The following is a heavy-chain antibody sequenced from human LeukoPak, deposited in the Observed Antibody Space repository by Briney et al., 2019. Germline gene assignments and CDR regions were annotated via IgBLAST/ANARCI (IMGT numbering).Heavy chain of an antibody. CDR3: ARQGYYYDSNHDAFDI. D-gene: IGHD3-22*01. Sequence: SESLSLTCAVYGGSFSDYYWSWVRQAPGKGLEWIGEINHSGGTTYNLSLKSRVTISVDTSKNQFSLKLSSVTAADTAVYYCARQGYYYDSNHDAFDIWGQGTMVTVSS. J-gene: IGHJ3*02. CDR2: INHSGGT. V-gene: IGHV4-34*01. CDR1: GGSFSDYY.